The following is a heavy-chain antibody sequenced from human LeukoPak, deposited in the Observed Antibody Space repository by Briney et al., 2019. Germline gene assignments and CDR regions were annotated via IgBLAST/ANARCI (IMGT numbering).Heavy chain of an antibody. J-gene: IGHJ6*03. CDR3: AREGGYDFWSGLYYYMDV. D-gene: IGHD3-3*01. CDR2: IYYSGST. Sequence: SETLSLTCTVSGGSISSGDYYWSWIRQPPGKGLEWIGYIYYSGSTYYNPSLKSRVTISVDTSKNQFSLKLSSVTAADTAVYYCAREGGYDFWSGLYYYMDVWGKGTTVTVSS. CDR1: GGSISSGDYY. V-gene: IGHV4-30-4*08.